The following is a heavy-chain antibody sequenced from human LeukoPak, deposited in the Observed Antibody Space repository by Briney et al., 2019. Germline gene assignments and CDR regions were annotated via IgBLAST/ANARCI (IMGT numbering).Heavy chain of an antibody. D-gene: IGHD3-10*01. V-gene: IGHV3-21*01. CDR2: ISSSDSYI. CDR3: ARETMVRGLIGFCDY. J-gene: IGHJ4*02. Sequence: PGGSLRLSCVASEFAFSSYSMNWVRQASGKGLEWVSSISSSDSYIYYADSVKGRFTISRDNAKNSLYLQMNSLRAEDTAVYYCARETMVRGLIGFCDYWGQGTLVTVSS. CDR1: EFAFSSYS.